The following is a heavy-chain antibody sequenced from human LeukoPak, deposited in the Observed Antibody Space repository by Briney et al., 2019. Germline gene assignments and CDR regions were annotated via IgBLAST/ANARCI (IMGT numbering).Heavy chain of an antibody. CDR2: IKQDGSGK. V-gene: IGHV3-7*01. CDR3: ARYATSSGSRWLEP. J-gene: IGHJ5*02. CDR1: GFTLSSYW. Sequence: PGGSLRLSCAASGFTLSSYWMSWVRQAPGKGLEWVAHIKQDGSGKYYVDSVKGRFTISRDNAKNSLYLQMNSLRAEDTAVYYCARYATSSGSRWLEPWGQGTLVTVSS. D-gene: IGHD6-19*01.